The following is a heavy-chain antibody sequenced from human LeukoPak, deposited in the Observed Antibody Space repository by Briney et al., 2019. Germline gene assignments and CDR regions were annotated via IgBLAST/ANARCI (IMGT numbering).Heavy chain of an antibody. CDR2: ISSSGSTI. J-gene: IGHJ6*04. D-gene: IGHD3-10*02. CDR3: AELGITMIGGV. CDR1: GFNFGTSG. Sequence: GGSLRLSCAASGFNFGTSGMNWVRQAPGKGLEWVSYISSSGSTIYYADSVKGRFTISRDNAKNSLYLQMNSLRAEDTAVYYCAELGITMIGGVWGKGTTVTISS. V-gene: IGHV3-48*04.